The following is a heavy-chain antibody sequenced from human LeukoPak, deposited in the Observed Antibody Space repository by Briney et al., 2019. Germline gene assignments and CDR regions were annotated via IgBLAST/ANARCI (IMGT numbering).Heavy chain of an antibody. J-gene: IGHJ4*02. Sequence: SETLSLTCTVSGDSISTSTYYWGWIRQPPGKGLEWIGSIHYSGTTYYNPSHKSRVTVSVDTSKSQFSLKANSVTAADTAVYYCARHRSGYSFDFWGQGTLVTVSS. V-gene: IGHV4-39*01. CDR3: ARHRSGYSFDF. CDR1: GDSISTSTYY. D-gene: IGHD3-22*01. CDR2: IHYSGTT.